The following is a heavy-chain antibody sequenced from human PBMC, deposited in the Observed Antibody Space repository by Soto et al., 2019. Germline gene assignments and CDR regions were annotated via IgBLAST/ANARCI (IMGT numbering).Heavy chain of an antibody. CDR3: ARDPDYYDSSGPSDY. V-gene: IGHV3-21*01. CDR2: ISSSSSYI. Sequence: GGSLRLSCAASGFTFSSYSMNWVRQAPGKGLEWVSSISSSSSYIYYADSVKGRFTISRDNAKSSLYLQMNSLRAEDTAVYYCARDPDYYDSSGPSDYWGQGTLVTVSS. CDR1: GFTFSSYS. J-gene: IGHJ4*02. D-gene: IGHD3-22*01.